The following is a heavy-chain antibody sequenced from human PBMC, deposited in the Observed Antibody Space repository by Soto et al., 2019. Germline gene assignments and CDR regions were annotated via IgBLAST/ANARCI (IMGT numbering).Heavy chain of an antibody. CDR1: GFTVSSNY. CDR2: IYSGGST. V-gene: IGHV3-53*04. Sequence: GGSLRLSCAASGFTVSSNYMSWVRQAPGKGLEWVSVIYSGGSTYYADSVKGRFTISRHNSKNTLYLQMNSLRAEDTAVYYCASAKGYDYYYYGMDVWGQGTTVTVSS. CDR3: ASAKGYDYYYYGMDV. D-gene: IGHD5-12*01. J-gene: IGHJ6*02.